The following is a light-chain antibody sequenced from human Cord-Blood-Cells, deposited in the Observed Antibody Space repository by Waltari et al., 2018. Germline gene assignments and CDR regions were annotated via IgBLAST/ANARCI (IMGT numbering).Light chain of an antibody. Sequence: DIVMTQSPDSLAVSLGERAPINCKSRQSVLYSSNNKNYLAWYQQKPGQPPKLLIYWASTRESVLPDRFSGSGSGTDFTLTISSLQAEDVAVYYCQQYYSTPYTFGQGTKLEIK. V-gene: IGKV4-1*01. CDR1: QSVLYSSNNKNY. CDR3: QQYYSTPYT. CDR2: WAS. J-gene: IGKJ2*01.